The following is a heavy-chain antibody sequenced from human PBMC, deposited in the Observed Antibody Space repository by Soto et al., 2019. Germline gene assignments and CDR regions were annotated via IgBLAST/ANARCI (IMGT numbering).Heavy chain of an antibody. CDR3: ARVYTDRAFDS. J-gene: IGHJ4*02. V-gene: IGHV4-38-2*02. CDR1: GFSISSGFF. CDR2: FYHSGTI. Sequence: LSETLSLTCPVSGFSISSGFFWCWILQPPGKGLEWIGIFYHSGTIYYKPSLKSRVTITIDRSKNQFSLKLTSVTATDTAVYYCARVYTDRAFDSWGQGAQVTVSS.